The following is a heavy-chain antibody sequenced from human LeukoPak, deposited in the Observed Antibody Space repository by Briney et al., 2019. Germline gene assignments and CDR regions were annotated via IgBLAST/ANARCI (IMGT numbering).Heavy chain of an antibody. CDR2: IYYSGST. CDR1: GGSISSYY. V-gene: IGHV4-59*01. D-gene: IGHD1-7*01. Sequence: KPSETLSLTCTVSGGSISSYYWSWIRKPPGKGLEWIGYIYYSGSTNYNPSLKSRVTISVDTSKNQFSLKLSSVTAADTAVYYCARGSRITGTNSWFDPWGQGTLVTVSS. CDR3: ARGSRITGTNSWFDP. J-gene: IGHJ5*02.